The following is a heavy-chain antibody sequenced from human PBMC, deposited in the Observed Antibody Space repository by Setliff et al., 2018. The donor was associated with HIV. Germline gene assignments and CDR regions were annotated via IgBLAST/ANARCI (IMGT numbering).Heavy chain of an antibody. CDR3: ARDPTLDDSNPFDI. Sequence: ASVKVSCKASGYSFTGYYIHWVRQAPGQGLEWMGWINPDNGVIYYRQTFQGRVAMTRDTSIDTAYMDLSSLRSDDTALYYCARDPTLDDSNPFDIWGQGTMVTVSS. J-gene: IGHJ3*02. V-gene: IGHV1-2*02. CDR1: GYSFTGYY. D-gene: IGHD3-22*01. CDR2: INPDNGVI.